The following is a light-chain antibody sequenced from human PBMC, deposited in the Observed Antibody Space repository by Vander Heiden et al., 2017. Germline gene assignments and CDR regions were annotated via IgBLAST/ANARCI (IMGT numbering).Light chain of an antibody. CDR1: SSTIGINY. Sequence: SVLTHPPSVSAAPGQTVTIACSGGSSTIGINYVSTYQQLPRPATNLLIVYNNNRRPWSPARFSCGTSCASAAPVTTGRQTGDEADDYCCTSCNSIRDGYVFGGGTTVTGL. CDR3: CTSCNSIRDGYV. CDR2: YNN. J-gene: IGLJ1*01. V-gene: IGLV1-51*02.